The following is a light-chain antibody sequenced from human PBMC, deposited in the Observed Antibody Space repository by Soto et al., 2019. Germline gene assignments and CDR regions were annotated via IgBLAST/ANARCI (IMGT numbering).Light chain of an antibody. V-gene: IGKV3-20*01. CDR3: QEYDDSPPWT. CDR1: QSIGSGS. CDR2: GAS. Sequence: EIVLTQSPGTLSLSPGDRAALSCRASQSIGSGSLAWYQQRPGQAPRLLVYGASSRATGVLDRFSGSGSGTDFTLPISRREPEDFAVYYWQEYDDSPPWTFGQGTKVEIK. J-gene: IGKJ1*01.